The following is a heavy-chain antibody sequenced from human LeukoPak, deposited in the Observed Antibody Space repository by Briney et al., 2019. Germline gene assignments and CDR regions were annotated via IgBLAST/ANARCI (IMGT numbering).Heavy chain of an antibody. D-gene: IGHD3-3*01. V-gene: IGHV4-38-2*01. CDR3: ARGTSLIRF. Sequence: PSETLSVTCDVSGYSISSRYYWGWIRQPPGKGLEWIGNIFHSGGTYYNPSLKSRVTISVDTSKNQFSLKLSSVTAADTAIYYCARGTSLIRFWGQGTLVTVSS. CDR1: GYSISSRYY. J-gene: IGHJ4*02. CDR2: IFHSGGT.